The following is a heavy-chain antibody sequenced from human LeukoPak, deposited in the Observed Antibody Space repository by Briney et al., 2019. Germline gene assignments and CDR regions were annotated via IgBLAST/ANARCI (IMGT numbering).Heavy chain of an antibody. Sequence: SVKVSCKASGGTFSSYAISWVRQAPGQGLVWMGQINPNTGSTNCAQMFQGRVTMTADTSTNTVYMELNSLTSDDTAVYYCARDLSGWGNSVYWGQGTLVTVSS. CDR1: GGTFSSYA. D-gene: IGHD5/OR15-5a*01. CDR3: ARDLSGWGNSVY. V-gene: IGHV1-69*10. CDR2: INPNTGST. J-gene: IGHJ4*02.